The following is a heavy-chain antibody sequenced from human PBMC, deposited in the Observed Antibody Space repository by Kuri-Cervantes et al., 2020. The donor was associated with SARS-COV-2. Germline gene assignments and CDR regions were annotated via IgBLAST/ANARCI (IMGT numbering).Heavy chain of an antibody. V-gene: IGHV1-2*02. CDR2: INPNSGGT. J-gene: IGHJ4*02. CDR1: GYTFTDYY. CDR3: ARPIAAAEYYFDY. Sequence: ASVKVSCKASGYTFTDYYLHWVRQAPGQGLEWMGWINPNSGGTNYAQKFQGRVTMTRDTSISTAYMELSRLRSDDTAVYYCARPIAAAEYYFDYWGQGTLVTVSS. D-gene: IGHD6-13*01.